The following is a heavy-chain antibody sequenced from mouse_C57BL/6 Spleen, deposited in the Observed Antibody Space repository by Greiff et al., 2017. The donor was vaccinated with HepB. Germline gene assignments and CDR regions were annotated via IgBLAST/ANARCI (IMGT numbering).Heavy chain of an antibody. J-gene: IGHJ2*01. V-gene: IGHV5-6*01. D-gene: IGHD3-3*01. CDR1: GFTFSSYG. Sequence: EVMLVESGGDLVKPGGSLKLSCAASGFTFSSYGMSWVRQTPDKRLEWVATISSGGSYTYYPDSVKGRFTISRDNAKNTLYLQMSSLKSEDTAMYYCARQGPYFDYWGQGTTLTVSS. CDR3: ARQGPYFDY. CDR2: ISSGGSYT.